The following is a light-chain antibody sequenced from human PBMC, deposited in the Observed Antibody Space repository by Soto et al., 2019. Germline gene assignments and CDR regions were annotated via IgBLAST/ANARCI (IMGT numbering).Light chain of an antibody. CDR2: LNSDGSH. J-gene: IGLJ3*02. V-gene: IGLV4-69*01. CDR1: SGHNSYA. CDR3: QTWSTDIRV. Sequence: QPVLTQPPSASASLGASVKLTCTLSSGHNSYAIAWHQQQPEKGPRYLMKLNSDGSHSKGDGIPDRFSGSSSGAERYLTISSLQSEDEADYYCQTWSTDIRVFGGGTTLTVL.